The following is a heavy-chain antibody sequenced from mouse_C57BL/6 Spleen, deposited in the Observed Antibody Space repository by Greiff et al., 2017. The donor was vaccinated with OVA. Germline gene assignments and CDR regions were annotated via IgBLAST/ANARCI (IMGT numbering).Heavy chain of an antibody. V-gene: IGHV3-6*01. D-gene: IGHD1-1*01. CDR1: GYSITSGYY. CDR3: ARGGGSSSDY. CDR2: ISYDGSN. Sequence: DVQLQESGPGLVKPSQSLSLTCSVTGYSITSGYYWNWIRQFPGNKLEWMGYISYDGSNNYNPSLKNRISITRDTSKNQFFLKLNSVTTEDTATYYCARGGGSSSDYWGQGTTLTVSS. J-gene: IGHJ2*01.